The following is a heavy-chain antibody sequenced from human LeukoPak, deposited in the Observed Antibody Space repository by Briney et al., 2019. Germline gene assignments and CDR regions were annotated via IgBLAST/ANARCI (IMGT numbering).Heavy chain of an antibody. J-gene: IGHJ4*02. CDR3: AKYLSRAFDS. CDR1: GFPFRSYW. V-gene: IGHV3-7*01. D-gene: IGHD2/OR15-2a*01. Sequence: AGGSLRLSCAASGFPFRSYWMSWVRQAPGKGLEWLGHINQEASRTDHADSVKGRFTISRDNSRNLLYLHMSSLRAEDTAVYYCAKYLSRAFDSWGQGILVSVSS. CDR2: INQEASRT.